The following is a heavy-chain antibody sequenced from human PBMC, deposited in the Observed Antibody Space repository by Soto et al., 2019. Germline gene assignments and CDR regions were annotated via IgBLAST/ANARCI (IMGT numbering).Heavy chain of an antibody. Sequence: GASVKVSCKSSGYTFTSYYMHCVRQAPGQGLEWMGIINPSGGSTSYAQKFQGRVTMTRDTSTSTVYMELSSLRSEDTAVYYCARGNRMTTEQQGIVVVISVTGLFYYWGRGTLVTVSS. D-gene: IGHD3-22*01. J-gene: IGHJ4*02. CDR2: INPSGGST. V-gene: IGHV1-46*01. CDR1: GYTFTSYY. CDR3: ARGNRMTTEQQGIVVVISVTGLFYY.